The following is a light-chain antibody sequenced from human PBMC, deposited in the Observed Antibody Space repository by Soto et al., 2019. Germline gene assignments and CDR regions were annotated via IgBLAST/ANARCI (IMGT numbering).Light chain of an antibody. J-gene: IGKJ1*01. CDR2: DAS. Sequence: EIVLTQSPATLSLSPGERATLSCRASQSITNYLAWYQHKPGQAPRLLIYDASNRATGIPARFSGSGSGTDFTLTISRLEPEDFAVYYCQQYGSSPKTFGQGTKVDIK. CDR1: QSITNY. V-gene: IGKV3-20*01. CDR3: QQYGSSPKT.